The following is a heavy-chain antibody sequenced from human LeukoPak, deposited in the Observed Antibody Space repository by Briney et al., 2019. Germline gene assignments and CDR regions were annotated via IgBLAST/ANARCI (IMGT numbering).Heavy chain of an antibody. D-gene: IGHD5-24*01. Sequence: GASVKVSCKASGYTFTSFDTNGGGQATGHGFKWMGGMNPNSGNTGYAQKFQGRVTMTRNTSISTAYMELSSLRSEDTAVYYCARGRRRRDGYNYGGYYFDYWGQGTLVTVSS. CDR3: ARGRRRRDGYNYGGYYFDY. CDR2: MNPNSGNT. J-gene: IGHJ4*02. CDR1: GYTFTSFD. V-gene: IGHV1-8*01.